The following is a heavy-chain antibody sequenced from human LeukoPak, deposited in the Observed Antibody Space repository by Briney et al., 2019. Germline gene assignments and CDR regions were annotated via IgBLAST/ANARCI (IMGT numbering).Heavy chain of an antibody. CDR3: ARVPLTGYSPPDY. J-gene: IGHJ4*02. D-gene: IGHD3-9*01. Sequence: VTCTVSGYTFTSYGISGLRRDPAQGGQGWVWSSDYSGNTNYEQTLKGSVTMTTDTSTSTAYMELRSLRSDDTAVYYCARVPLTGYSPPDYWGQGTLVTVSS. CDR1: GYTFTSYG. V-gene: IGHV1-18*04. CDR2: SSDYSGNT.